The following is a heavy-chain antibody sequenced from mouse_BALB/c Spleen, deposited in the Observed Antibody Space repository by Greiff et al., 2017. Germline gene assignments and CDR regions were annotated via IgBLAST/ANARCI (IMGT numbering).Heavy chain of an antibody. CDR2: TNPSSGYT. V-gene: IGHV1-4*02. J-gene: IGHJ4*01. CDR1: GYTFTSYT. CDR3: ARESLYAMDY. Sequence: QVQLKESAAELARPGASVKMSCKASGYTFTSYTMHWVKQRPGQGLEWIGYTNPSSGYTEYNQKFKDKTTLTADKSSSTAYMQLSSLTSEDSAVYYCARESLYAMDYWGQGTSVTVSS.